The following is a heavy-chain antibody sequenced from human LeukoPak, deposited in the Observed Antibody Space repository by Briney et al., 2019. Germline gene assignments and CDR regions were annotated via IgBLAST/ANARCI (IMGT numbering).Heavy chain of an antibody. Sequence: GASVKVSCKASGGTFSSYGISWVRQAPGQGLEWMGRINPNSGVTKYAQKFQGRVTMTSDTSISTAYMELSRLRSDDTAVYYCTRGAGGGDCYSCPNWFDPWGQGTLVTVSS. V-gene: IGHV1-2*06. CDR1: GGTFSSYG. CDR3: TRGAGGGDCYSCPNWFDP. CDR2: INPNSGVT. J-gene: IGHJ5*02. D-gene: IGHD2-21*02.